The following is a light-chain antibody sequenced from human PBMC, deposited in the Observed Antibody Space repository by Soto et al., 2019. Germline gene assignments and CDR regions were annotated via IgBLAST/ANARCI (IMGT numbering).Light chain of an antibody. J-gene: IGLJ2*01. V-gene: IGLV1-47*01. CDR3: AAWDDSLSGLVV. CDR1: SSNIGSNY. CDR2: RNN. Sequence: QSVLTQPPSASGTPGQRVTISCSGSSSNIGSNYVYWYQQLPGTAPKLLIYRNNQRPSGVPDRFSGSKSGTSASLAISGLRSEAEADYYCAAWDDSLSGLVVFGGGTQLTVL.